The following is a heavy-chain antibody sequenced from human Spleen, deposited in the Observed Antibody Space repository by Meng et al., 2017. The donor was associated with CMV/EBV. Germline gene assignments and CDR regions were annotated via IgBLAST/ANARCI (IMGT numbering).Heavy chain of an antibody. CDR3: TRDLYFWSGDPLYYYYYGMDV. D-gene: IGHD3-3*01. CDR2: IRSKAYGGTT. V-gene: IGHV3-49*04. CDR1: GFTFSSYA. Sequence: GGSLRLSCAASGFTFSSYAMSWVRQAPGKGLEWVGFIRSKAYGGTTEYAASVKGRFTISRDDSKSIAYLQMNSLKTEDTAVYYCTRDLYFWSGDPLYYYYYGMDVWGQGTTVTVSS. J-gene: IGHJ6*02.